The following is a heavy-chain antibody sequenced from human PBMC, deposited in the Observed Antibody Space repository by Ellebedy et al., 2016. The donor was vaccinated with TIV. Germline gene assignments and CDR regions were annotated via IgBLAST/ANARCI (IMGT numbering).Heavy chain of an antibody. J-gene: IGHJ4*02. CDR1: GGFIGNSY. CDR2: IYYEST. CDR3: ARAVVSNYSGSHYVDY. V-gene: IGHV4-59*01. D-gene: IGHD1-26*01. Sequence: MPSETLSLTCIVSGGFIGNSYWSWIRQPPGTGLEWIGYIYYESTNYNPSLKSRLTISVDTSKNQFSLKLSSVTAADTAVYYCARAVVSNYSGSHYVDYWGQGTLVTVSS.